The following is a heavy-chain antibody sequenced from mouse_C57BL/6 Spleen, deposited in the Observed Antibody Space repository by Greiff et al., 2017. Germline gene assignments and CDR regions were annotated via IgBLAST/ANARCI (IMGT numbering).Heavy chain of an antibody. J-gene: IGHJ2*01. V-gene: IGHV1-50*01. Sequence: QVQLQQPGAELVKPGASVKLSCKASGYTFTSYWMQWVKQRPGQGLEWIGEIDPSDSYTNYNQKFKGKATLTVDTSSSTAYMKLSSLASEDSAVYYCARHLVFDDWGKGTTLTVSS. CDR2: IDPSDSYT. CDR1: GYTFTSYW. CDR3: ARHLVFDD.